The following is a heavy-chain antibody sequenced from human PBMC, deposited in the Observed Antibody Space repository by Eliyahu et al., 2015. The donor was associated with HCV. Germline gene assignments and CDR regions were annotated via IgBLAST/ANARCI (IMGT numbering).Heavy chain of an antibody. D-gene: IGHD5-24*01. CDR2: INPAGSST. V-gene: IGHV1-46*01. CDR1: GDIFTRNF. CDR3: VRDPYNNPDQYYFYGMDV. J-gene: IGHJ6*02. Sequence: QVQLVQSGAEVKRPGASVRISCKASGDIFTRNFMHWVRQAPGQGPEWMGIINPAGSSTTYARKFQGRVTMTRDRSTRTVYMELSSLTSDDTAIYYCVRDPYNNPDQYYFYGMDVWGQGTSVTVSS.